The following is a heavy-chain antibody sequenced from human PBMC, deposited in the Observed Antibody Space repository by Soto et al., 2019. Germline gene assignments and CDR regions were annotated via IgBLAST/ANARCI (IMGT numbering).Heavy chain of an antibody. J-gene: IGHJ4*02. Sequence: GGSLRLSCASSGCTCSSYAMSWVRQAPGKGLEWVSGISASGGSTYYADSVKGRFTISRDNSKNTLYLQMNSLRAEDTAVYYCAKRLTLYGPIDYWGQGTLVTVSS. V-gene: IGHV3-23*01. CDR2: ISASGGST. CDR3: AKRLTLYGPIDY. D-gene: IGHD3-16*01. CDR1: GCTCSSYA.